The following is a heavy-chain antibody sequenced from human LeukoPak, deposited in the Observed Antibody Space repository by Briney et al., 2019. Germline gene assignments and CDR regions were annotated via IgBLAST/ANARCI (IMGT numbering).Heavy chain of an antibody. V-gene: IGHV3-23*01. J-gene: IGHJ6*03. CDR2: INGRAATT. CDR3: AKAPATGEGYYFYYMDV. CDR1: GFASGITFSSSA. D-gene: IGHD7-27*01. Sequence: QPGGSLRLSCAASGFASGITFSSSAMSWARQAPGKGLEWVASINGRAATTYYADYVKGRFTISRDNSKNTLYLQMNSLGADDTAVYYCAKAPATGEGYYFYYMDVWGKGTTVTVSS.